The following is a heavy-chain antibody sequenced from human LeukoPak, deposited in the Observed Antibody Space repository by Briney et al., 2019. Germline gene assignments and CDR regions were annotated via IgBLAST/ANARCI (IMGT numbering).Heavy chain of an antibody. CDR1: GYSFTSYW. V-gene: IGHV5-51*01. CDR2: IYPGDSDT. D-gene: IGHD3-22*01. Sequence: GESLKISCKGSGYSFTSYWIGWVRQMPGKGLEWMGIIYPGDSDTRSSPSFQGQVTISADKSISNAYLQWSSLKASDTAMYYCARLGYDSSGYYYFDYWGQGTLVTVSS. J-gene: IGHJ4*02. CDR3: ARLGYDSSGYYYFDY.